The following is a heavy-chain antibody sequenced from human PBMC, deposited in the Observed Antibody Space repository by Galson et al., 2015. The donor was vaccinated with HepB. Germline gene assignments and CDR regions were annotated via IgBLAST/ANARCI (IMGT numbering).Heavy chain of an antibody. Sequence: SLRLSCAASGFTFSGYAMHWVRQAPGKGLEWVAVISYDGSNKYYADSVKGRFTISRDNSKNTLYLQMDSLRAEDTAVYYCARDQFDYTGAYYYGMDVWGQGTTVAVSS. V-gene: IGHV3-30-3*01. D-gene: IGHD2-2*02. CDR1: GFTFSGYA. CDR2: ISYDGSNK. J-gene: IGHJ6*02. CDR3: ARDQFDYTGAYYYGMDV.